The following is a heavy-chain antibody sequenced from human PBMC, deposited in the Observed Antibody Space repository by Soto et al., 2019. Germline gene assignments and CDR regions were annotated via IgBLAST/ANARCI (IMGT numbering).Heavy chain of an antibody. D-gene: IGHD4-17*01. CDR3: ANLLVTTDDGY. V-gene: IGHV3-23*01. CDR1: GFTFSSYA. J-gene: IGHJ4*02. CDR2: ISGSGGST. Sequence: EVQLLESGGGLVQPWGSLRLSCAASGFTFSSYAMSWVRQAPGKGLEWVSAISGSGGSTYYADSVKGRFTISRDNSKNTLYLQINSLRAEDTAVYYCANLLVTTDDGYWGQGPLVTVSS.